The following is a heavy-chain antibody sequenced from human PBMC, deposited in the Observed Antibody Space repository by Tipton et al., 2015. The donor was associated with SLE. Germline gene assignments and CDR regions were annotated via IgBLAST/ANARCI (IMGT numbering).Heavy chain of an antibody. CDR2: IYYSGST. J-gene: IGHJ6*02. Sequence: LRLSCTVSGGSISSSSYYWGWIRQPPGKGLEWIGYIYYSGSTNYNPSLKSRVTISVDTSKNQFSLKLSSVTAADTAVYYCARAPHDSIHYGMDVWGQGTTVTVSS. CDR1: GGSISSSSYY. V-gene: IGHV4-61*05. CDR3: ARAPHDSIHYGMDV. D-gene: IGHD1-1*01.